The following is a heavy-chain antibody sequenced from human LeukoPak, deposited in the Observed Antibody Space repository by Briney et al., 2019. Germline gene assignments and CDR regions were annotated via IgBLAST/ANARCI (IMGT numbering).Heavy chain of an antibody. V-gene: IGHV1-2*02. CDR2: INPNSGGT. Sequence: ASVKVSCKASGYTFTGYYMHWVRQAPGQGLEWMGWINPNSGGTNYAQKFQSRVTMTRDTSISTAYMELSRLRSDDTAVYYCARGGFLGYDYVWGSYRSFYYFDYWGQGTLVTVSS. CDR1: GYTFTGYY. J-gene: IGHJ4*02. D-gene: IGHD3-16*02. CDR3: ARGGFLGYDYVWGSYRSFYYFDY.